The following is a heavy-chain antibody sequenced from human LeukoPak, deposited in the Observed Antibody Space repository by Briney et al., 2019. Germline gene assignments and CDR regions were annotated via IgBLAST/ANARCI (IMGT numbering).Heavy chain of an antibody. CDR1: GFTFSSYW. Sequence: GGSLRLSCAASGFTFSSYWMSWVRQAPGKGLEWVANIKQDGSEKYYVDSVKGRFTISRDNAKNSLYLQMNSLRAEDTAAYYCARRTGDYSHPYDYWGQGTLVTVSS. CDR2: IKQDGSEK. J-gene: IGHJ4*02. D-gene: IGHD3-22*01. CDR3: ARRTGDYSHPYDY. V-gene: IGHV3-7*03.